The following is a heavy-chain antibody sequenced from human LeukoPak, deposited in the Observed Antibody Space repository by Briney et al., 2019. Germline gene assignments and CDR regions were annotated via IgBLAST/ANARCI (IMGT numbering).Heavy chain of an antibody. D-gene: IGHD3-3*01. CDR2: FDPEDGET. Sequence: GASVKVSCKVSGYTLTELSMHWVRQAPGKGLEWMGGFDPEDGETIYAQKFQGRVTMTEDTSTDTAYMELSSLRSEDTAVYYCATAKDYDFWSGISSLDYWGQGTLVTVSS. CDR3: ATAKDYDFWSGISSLDY. J-gene: IGHJ4*02. V-gene: IGHV1-24*01. CDR1: GYTLTELS.